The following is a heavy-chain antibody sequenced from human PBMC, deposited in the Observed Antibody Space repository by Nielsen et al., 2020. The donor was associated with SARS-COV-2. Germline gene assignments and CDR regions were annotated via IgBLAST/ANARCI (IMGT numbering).Heavy chain of an antibody. CDR2: ISWNSGSI. CDR1: GFTFDDYA. CDR3: ATAGNLVDY. J-gene: IGHJ4*02. V-gene: IGHV3-9*01. Sequence: LSLTCAASGFTFDDYAMHWVRQAPGKGLEWVSGISWNSGSIGYADSVKGRFTISRDNAKNSLYLQMNSLRAEDTALYYCATAGNLVDYWGQGTLVTVSS. D-gene: IGHD1-1*01.